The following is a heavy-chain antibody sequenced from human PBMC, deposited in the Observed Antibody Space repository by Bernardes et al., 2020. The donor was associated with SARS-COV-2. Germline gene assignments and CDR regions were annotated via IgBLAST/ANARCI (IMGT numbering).Heavy chain of an antibody. CDR2: INQNSFTK. CDR1: GFTLGTYP. J-gene: IGHJ4*02. V-gene: IGHV3-48*02. Sequence: GGSLRLSCAASGFTLGTYPMHWVRQAPGKGLEWVSNINQNSFTKYYADSVKGRFTISRDNAKNSLYLQMNSLRDEDTAVYYCARGLYYYDSSGYEKYYFDSWGQGTLVTVSS. D-gene: IGHD3-22*01. CDR3: ARGLYYYDSSGYEKYYFDS.